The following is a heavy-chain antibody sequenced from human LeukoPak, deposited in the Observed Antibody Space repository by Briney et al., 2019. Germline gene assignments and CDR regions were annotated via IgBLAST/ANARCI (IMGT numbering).Heavy chain of an antibody. V-gene: IGHV4-4*07. Sequence: SETLSLTCTVSGGSINSYYWGWIRQPAGKGLEWIGRIYTSGSTNYNPSLKSRVTISVDTSKNQFSLNLTSVTAADTVMYYCARAGYTSSYYSLDYWGQGTLVTVSS. J-gene: IGHJ4*02. CDR2: IYTSGST. CDR3: ARAGYTSSYYSLDY. CDR1: GGSINSYY. D-gene: IGHD1-26*01.